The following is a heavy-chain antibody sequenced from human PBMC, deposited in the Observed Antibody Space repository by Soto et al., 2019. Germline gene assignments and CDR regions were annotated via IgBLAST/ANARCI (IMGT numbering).Heavy chain of an antibody. CDR2: IWYDGSNK. CDR1: GFTFSNYN. J-gene: IGHJ4*02. D-gene: IGHD1-1*01. Sequence: ESGGGVVQPGRSMRLSCAASGFTFSNYNMHWVRQAPGKGLEWVAVIWYDGSNKYYVDSVKGRFTISRDNSKNTLYLQMNSLRAEDTAVYYCARDPGALEQFDYWGQGTLVTVSP. CDR3: ARDPGALEQFDY. V-gene: IGHV3-33*01.